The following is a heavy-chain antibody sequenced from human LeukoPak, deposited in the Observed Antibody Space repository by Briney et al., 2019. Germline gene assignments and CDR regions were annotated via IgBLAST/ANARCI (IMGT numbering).Heavy chain of an antibody. D-gene: IGHD1-1*01. CDR3: ARALVERSRGSVI. CDR1: GFTFSSYA. CDR2: IIPILGIA. Sequence: ASVKVSCKASGFTFSSYAIRWVRQAPGQGLEWMGRIIPILGIADYAQNFQGRVTITRDNSTSTAYMELSSLRLEDTAVYFCARALVERSRGSVIRGQGTMVTVSS. V-gene: IGHV1-69*04. J-gene: IGHJ3*02.